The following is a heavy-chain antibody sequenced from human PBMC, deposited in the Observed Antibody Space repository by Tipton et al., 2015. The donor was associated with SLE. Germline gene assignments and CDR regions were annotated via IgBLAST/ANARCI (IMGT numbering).Heavy chain of an antibody. V-gene: IGHV4-34*01. D-gene: IGHD3-3*01. CDR2: INHSGST. Sequence: TLSLTCAVYGGSFSGYYWSWIRQPPGKGLEWIGEINHSGSTNYNPSLKSRVTISVDTSKNQFSLKLRSVTAADTAVYYCASDHFWNRGYYFGGGEDYYYYYMDVWGKGTTVTGSS. J-gene: IGHJ6*03. CDR3: ASDHFWNRGYYFGGGEDYYYYYMDV. CDR1: GGSFSGYY.